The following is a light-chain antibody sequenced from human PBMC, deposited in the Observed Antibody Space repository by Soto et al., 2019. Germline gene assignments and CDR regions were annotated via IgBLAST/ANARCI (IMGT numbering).Light chain of an antibody. CDR3: QQYSTYPIT. V-gene: IGKV1-5*03. J-gene: IGKJ5*01. CDR1: QSISSY. Sequence: DIQMTQSPSSLSASVGDIVTITFRASQSISSYLNWYQQKPGKAPKLLIYKASNLESGLPSRFTGSGSGTEFTLTISSLQSDDFATYYCQQYSTYPITFGQGTRLEIK. CDR2: KAS.